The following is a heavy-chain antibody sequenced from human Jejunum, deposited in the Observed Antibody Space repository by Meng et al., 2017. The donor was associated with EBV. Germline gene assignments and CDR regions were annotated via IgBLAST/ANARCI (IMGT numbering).Heavy chain of an antibody. Sequence: QVPLQHLDTGLWNPSGTLPPTGAVSGEAFSDPFWDLIRQPPEKGLELIGDINQSGSHTYNPSLESRVTLSVDTSKNQFSLRLNSVTAADTAIYYCARVVNWDYGDYGAFDYWGQGALVTVSS. J-gene: IGHJ4*02. CDR3: ARVVNWDYGDYGAFDY. V-gene: IGHV4-34*01. CDR2: INQSGSH. D-gene: IGHD4-17*01. CDR1: GEAFSDPF.